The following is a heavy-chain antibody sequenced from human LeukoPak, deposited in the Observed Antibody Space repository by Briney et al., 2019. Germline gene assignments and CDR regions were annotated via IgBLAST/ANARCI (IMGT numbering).Heavy chain of an antibody. V-gene: IGHV3-20*04. CDR3: ARGQNYYGSGSQTFDI. J-gene: IGHJ3*02. CDR1: GFTFSSYS. Sequence: PGGSLRLSCVVSGFTFSSYSINWVRQAPGKGLEWVSGINWNGGSTGYADSVKGRFTISRDNAKNSLYLQVSSLRAEDTAWYYCARGQNYYGSGSQTFDIWGQGTMVTVSS. D-gene: IGHD3-10*01. CDR2: INWNGGST.